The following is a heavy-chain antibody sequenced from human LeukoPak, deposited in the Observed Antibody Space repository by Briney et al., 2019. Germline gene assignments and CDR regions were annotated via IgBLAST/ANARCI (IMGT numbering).Heavy chain of an antibody. D-gene: IGHD5-18*01. J-gene: IGHJ6*02. Sequence: SETLSLTCTVSGGSISSGGYYWSWIRQHPGKGLEWIGYIYYSGSTYYNPSLKSRVTISVDTSKNQFSLKLSSVTAADTAVYYCARDRGGYSYGSPRDYYYYGMDVWDQGTTVTVSS. CDR3: ARDRGGYSYGSPRDYYYYGMDV. V-gene: IGHV4-31*03. CDR2: IYYSGST. CDR1: GGSISSGGYY.